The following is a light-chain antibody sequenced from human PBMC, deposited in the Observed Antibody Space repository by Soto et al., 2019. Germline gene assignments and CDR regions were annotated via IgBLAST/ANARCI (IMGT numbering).Light chain of an antibody. Sequence: QSVLTQPPSISAAPGQKVTISCSGNSSNIGKNYVSWYQQHPGTAPKLLIYDNSNRPSGIPDRFSGSKSGTSATLGITGLQTGDEADYYCGTWDSSLSVVIFGGGTQLTVL. CDR3: GTWDSSLSVVI. CDR1: SSNIGKNY. J-gene: IGLJ2*01. CDR2: DNS. V-gene: IGLV1-51*01.